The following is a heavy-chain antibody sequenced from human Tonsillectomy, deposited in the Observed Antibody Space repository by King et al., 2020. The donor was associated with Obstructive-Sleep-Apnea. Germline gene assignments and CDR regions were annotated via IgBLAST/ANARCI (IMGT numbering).Heavy chain of an antibody. V-gene: IGHV2-5*02. CDR3: APTMRGWIPLAKWSDLGV. CDR1: GFSLSTSSVG. Sequence: TLKESGPAVVKPTQTLTLTCTFSGFSLSTSSVGVGWIRQPPGKSLEWLALIYWDNDTRYSPSLKSRLTITKDTSKNLVVLTLTNIDPVDTATYYCAPTMRGWIPLAKWSDLGVWGQGTAVTVSS. CDR2: IYWDNDT. J-gene: IGHJ6*02. D-gene: IGHD6-19*01.